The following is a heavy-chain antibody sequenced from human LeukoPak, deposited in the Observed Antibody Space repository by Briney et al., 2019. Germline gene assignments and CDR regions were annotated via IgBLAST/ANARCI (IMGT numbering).Heavy chain of an antibody. CDR1: GGSISSYY. J-gene: IGHJ4*02. CDR2: IYYSGST. CDR3: ARRCSGGSCYYYFDY. V-gene: IGHV4-59*01. D-gene: IGHD2-15*01. Sequence: PSENLSLTCTVSGGSISSYYWSWIRQPPGKGLEWIGYIYYSGSTNYNPSLKSRVTISVDTSKNQFSLKLSSVTAADTAVYYCARRCSGGSCYYYFDYWGQGTLVTVSS.